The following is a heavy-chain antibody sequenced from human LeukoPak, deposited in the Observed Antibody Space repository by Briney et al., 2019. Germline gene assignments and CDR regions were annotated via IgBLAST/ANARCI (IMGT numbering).Heavy chain of an antibody. J-gene: IGHJ4*02. D-gene: IGHD6-13*01. V-gene: IGHV4-39*07. CDR1: GGSISTSSYY. CDR2: IYYSGST. Sequence: SETLSLTCTVSGGSISTSSYYWGWIRQPPGKGLECIGNIYYSGSTYYNPSLKSRVTISVDTSKNQFSLKLSSVTAADTAVYYCARGDVLSSWYHGLVGNFDYWGQGTLVTVSS. CDR3: ARGDVLSSWYHGLVGNFDY.